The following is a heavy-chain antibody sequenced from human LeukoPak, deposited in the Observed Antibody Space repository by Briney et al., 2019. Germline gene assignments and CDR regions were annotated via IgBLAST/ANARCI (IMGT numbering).Heavy chain of an antibody. CDR3: ARGRGIFGVVIMRGFYYFDY. D-gene: IGHD3-3*01. Sequence: SETLSLTCAVYGGSFSGYYWSWIRQPPGKGLEWIGEINHSGSTNYNPSLKSRVTISVDTSKNQFSLKLSSVTAADTAVHYCARGRGIFGVVIMRGFYYFDYWGQGTLVTVSS. CDR2: INHSGST. V-gene: IGHV4-34*01. CDR1: GGSFSGYY. J-gene: IGHJ4*02.